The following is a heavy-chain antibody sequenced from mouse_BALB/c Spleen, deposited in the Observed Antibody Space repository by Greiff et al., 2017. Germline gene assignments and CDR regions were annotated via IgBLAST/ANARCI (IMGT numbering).Heavy chain of an antibody. CDR1: GFTFSSYT. Sequence: EVKLMESGGGLVQPGGSLKLSCAASGFTFSSYTMSWVRQTPEKRLAWVAYISNGGGSTYYPDTVKGRFTISRDNAKNTLYLQMSSLKSEDTAMYYCARHGYDLFDYWGQGTTLTVSS. CDR2: ISNGGGST. D-gene: IGHD2-2*01. V-gene: IGHV5-12-2*01. CDR3: ARHGYDLFDY. J-gene: IGHJ2*01.